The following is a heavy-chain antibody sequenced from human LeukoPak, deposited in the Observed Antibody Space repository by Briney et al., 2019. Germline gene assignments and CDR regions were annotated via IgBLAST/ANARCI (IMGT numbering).Heavy chain of an antibody. D-gene: IGHD3-3*01. CDR1: GYTFTSYD. CDR3: ARGQSGRRFLADY. Sequence: ASVKVSCKASGYTFTSYDINWVRQATGQGLEWMGWMNPNSGSTGFAQKFQGRVTITRDTSINTAYMDLTNLRSEDTAVYYCARGQSGRRFLADYWGQGTLVTVSS. J-gene: IGHJ4*02. CDR2: MNPNSGST. V-gene: IGHV1-8*03.